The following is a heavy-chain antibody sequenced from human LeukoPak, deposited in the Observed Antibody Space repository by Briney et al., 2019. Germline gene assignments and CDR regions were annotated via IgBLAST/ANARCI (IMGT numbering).Heavy chain of an antibody. CDR1: GGTFSSYA. Sequence: ASVKVSCKASGGTFSSYAISWVRQAPGQGLEWMGRIIPILGIANYAQKFQGRVTITADKSTSTAYMELSSLRSEDTAVYYCARVGCGGDCYSGYFDYWGQGTLVTVSS. CDR2: IIPILGIA. V-gene: IGHV1-69*04. CDR3: ARVGCGGDCYSGYFDY. D-gene: IGHD2-21*02. J-gene: IGHJ4*02.